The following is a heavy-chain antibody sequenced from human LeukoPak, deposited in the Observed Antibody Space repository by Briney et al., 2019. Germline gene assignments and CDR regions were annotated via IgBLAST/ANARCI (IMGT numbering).Heavy chain of an antibody. V-gene: IGHV3-21*01. CDR3: VRDPDLILAVGTDY. D-gene: IGHD3-3*02. Sequence: GGSLRLSCVASGFTVSSYSVNWVRQPPGKGLAWVSSISRGSGLMYYADSVKGRFTVSRDNAKNSLFLQMNSLRAEDTAVYYCVRDPDLILAVGTDYWGQGTLVTVSS. CDR2: ISRGSGLM. CDR1: GFTVSSYS. J-gene: IGHJ4*02.